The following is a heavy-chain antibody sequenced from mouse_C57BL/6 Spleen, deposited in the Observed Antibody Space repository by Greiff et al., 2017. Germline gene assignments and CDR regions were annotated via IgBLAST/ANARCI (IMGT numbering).Heavy chain of an antibody. Sequence: EVQRVESGGGLVKPGGSLKLSCAASGFTFSSYAMSWVRQTPEKRLEWVATISDGGSYTYYPDNVKGRFTISRDNAKNNLYLQMSHLKSEDTAVYYCARSYDYDGDWYFDVWGTGTTVTVSS. V-gene: IGHV5-4*01. D-gene: IGHD2-4*01. CDR3: ARSYDYDGDWYFDV. J-gene: IGHJ1*03. CDR2: ISDGGSYT. CDR1: GFTFSSYA.